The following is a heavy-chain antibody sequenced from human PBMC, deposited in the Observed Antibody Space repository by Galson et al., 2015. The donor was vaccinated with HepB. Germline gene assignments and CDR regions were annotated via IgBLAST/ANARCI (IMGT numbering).Heavy chain of an antibody. CDR1: GFTFSSYG. D-gene: IGHD2-2*01. CDR3: AKDQLAVGYCSSTSCFGGFDP. J-gene: IGHJ5*02. Sequence: SLRLSCAASGFTFSSYGMHWVRQAPGKGLEWVAVISYDGSNKYYADSVKGRFTISRDNSKNTLYLQMNSLRAEDTAVYYCAKDQLAVGYCSSTSCFGGFDPWGQGTLVTVSS. CDR2: ISYDGSNK. V-gene: IGHV3-30*18.